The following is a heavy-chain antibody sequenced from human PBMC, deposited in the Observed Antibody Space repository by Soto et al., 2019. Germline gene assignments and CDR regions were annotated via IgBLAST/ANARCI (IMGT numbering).Heavy chain of an antibody. CDR3: ARGFSYYDYVWGSYRNLAHFDY. D-gene: IGHD3-16*02. CDR2: IIPIFGTA. J-gene: IGHJ4*02. V-gene: IGHV1-69*13. CDR1: GYTFTSYD. Sequence: SVKVSCKASGYTFTSYDINWVRQATGQGLEWMGGIIPIFGTANYAQKFQGRVTITADESTSTAYMELSSLRSEDTAVYYCARGFSYYDYVWGSYRNLAHFDYWGQGTLVTVSS.